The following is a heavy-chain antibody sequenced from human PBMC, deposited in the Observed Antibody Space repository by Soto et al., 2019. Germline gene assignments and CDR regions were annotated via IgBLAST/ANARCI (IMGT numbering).Heavy chain of an antibody. J-gene: IGHJ4*02. CDR1: GGTFCSYT. Sequence: QVQLVQSGAEVKKPGSSVKVSCKASGGTFCSYTISWVRQAPGQGLEWMGRIIPILGIANYAQKFQGRVTITADKFTSTAYMELSSLRSEDTAVYYCARYRGDGYERVWGQGTLVTVSS. CDR3: ARYRGDGYERV. V-gene: IGHV1-69*02. CDR2: IIPILGIA. D-gene: IGHD5-12*01.